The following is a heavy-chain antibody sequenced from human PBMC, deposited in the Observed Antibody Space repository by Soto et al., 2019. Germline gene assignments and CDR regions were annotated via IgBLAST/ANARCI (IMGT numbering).Heavy chain of an antibody. J-gene: IGHJ2*01. V-gene: IGHV3-30-3*01. D-gene: IGHD4-4*01. CDR2: ITYDGSNE. CDR1: GFTFSSYA. Sequence: QVQLVESGGGVVQPGRSLRLSCAASGFTFSSYAMHWVRQAPGKGLEWVAVITYDGSNEYYTDSVKGRFTSSRDNSKNTQYLQMNSLGAEDTAVYYCARPLWRDDYNWGYFDLWGRGTLVTVSS. CDR3: ARPLWRDDYNWGYFDL.